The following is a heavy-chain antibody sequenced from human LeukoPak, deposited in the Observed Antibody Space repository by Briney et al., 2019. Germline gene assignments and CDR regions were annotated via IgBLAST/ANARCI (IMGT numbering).Heavy chain of an antibody. CDR3: ARDRAMMGAGGY. J-gene: IGHJ4*02. V-gene: IGHV1-69*04. Sequence: GASVKVSCKASGGTFTNYAISWVRQAPGQGLEWMGRIIPILDITNYAQKFQGRVAITADKSTTTAYMELSSLRSEDTAVYYCARDRAMMGAGGYWGQGTLVTVSS. CDR2: IIPILDIT. CDR1: GGTFTNYA. D-gene: IGHD1-1*01.